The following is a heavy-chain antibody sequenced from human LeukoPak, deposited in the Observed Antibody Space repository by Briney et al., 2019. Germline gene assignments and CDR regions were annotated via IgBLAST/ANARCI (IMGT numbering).Heavy chain of an antibody. J-gene: IGHJ4*02. CDR2: IYHSGST. CDR1: GGSISSGGYY. CDR3: ARAPSAAIKFYFDY. D-gene: IGHD2-2*02. V-gene: IGHV4-30-2*01. Sequence: SETLSLTCTVSGGSISSGGYYWSWIRQPPGKGLEWIGYIYHSGSTYYNPSLKSRVTISVDRSKNQFSLKLSSVTAADTAVYYCARAPSAAIKFYFDYWGQGTLVTVSS.